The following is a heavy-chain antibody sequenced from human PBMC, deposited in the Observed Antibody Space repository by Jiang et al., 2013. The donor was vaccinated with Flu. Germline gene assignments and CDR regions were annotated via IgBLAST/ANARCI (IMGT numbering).Heavy chain of an antibody. V-gene: IGHV5-51*01. CDR3: ARHRSRRFSDGFHI. Sequence: EVKKPGESLKISCKGSGYSFTSHRIGWVRQMPGKGLEWMGIIYPGDSETRYSPSFQGQVTISADTATSTAYLHWSSLKASDTAMYYCARHRSRRFSDGFHIWGQGTMVTVSA. J-gene: IGHJ3*02. D-gene: IGHD4-17*01. CDR1: GYSFTSHR. CDR2: IYPGDSET.